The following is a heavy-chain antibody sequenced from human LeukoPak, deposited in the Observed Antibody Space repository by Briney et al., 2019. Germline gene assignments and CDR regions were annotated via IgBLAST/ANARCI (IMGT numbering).Heavy chain of an antibody. CDR1: GGSISSYY. V-gene: IGHV4-4*07. CDR3: ARGGHLRYGDTQNWFDP. Sequence: SETLSLTCTVSGGSISSYYWSWIRQPAGKGLEWVGRIYTSGSTNYNPSLKSRVTMSVDTSTTTVYMEVSSLRSEDTAVYYCARGGHLRYGDTQNWFDPWGQGTLVTVSS. J-gene: IGHJ5*02. D-gene: IGHD4-17*01. CDR2: IYTSGST.